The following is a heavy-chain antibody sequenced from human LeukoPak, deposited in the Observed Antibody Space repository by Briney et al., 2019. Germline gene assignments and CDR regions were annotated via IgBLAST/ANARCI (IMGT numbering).Heavy chain of an antibody. Sequence: HTGGSLRLSCAASRFTSSSYAMSWVRQAPGKGLEWVSAISGSSSNTYYADSGKGRFTISRDNSKNTLYVQMNSLRGEDTAVYYCAKLAPYTTDHYWGQGTLVTVSS. CDR2: ISGSSSNT. CDR1: RFTSSSYA. D-gene: IGHD4-17*01. J-gene: IGHJ4*02. CDR3: AKLAPYTTDHY. V-gene: IGHV3-23*01.